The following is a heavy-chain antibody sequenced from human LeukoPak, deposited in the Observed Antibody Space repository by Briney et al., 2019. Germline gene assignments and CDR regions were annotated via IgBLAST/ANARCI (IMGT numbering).Heavy chain of an antibody. V-gene: IGHV4-34*01. CDR1: GGSFSGYY. J-gene: IGHJ4*02. CDR2: INHSGST. CDR3: ARGRRWAAAVIVY. Sequence: SETLSLTCAVYGGSFSGYYWSWIRQPPGKGLEWIGEINHSGSTNYNPSLKSRVTISVDTSKNQFSLKLISVTAADTAVYYCARGRRWAAAVIVYWGQGTLVTVSS. D-gene: IGHD6-13*01.